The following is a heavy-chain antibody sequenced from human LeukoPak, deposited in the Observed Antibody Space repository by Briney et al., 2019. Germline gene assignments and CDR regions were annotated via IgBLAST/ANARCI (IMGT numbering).Heavy chain of an antibody. V-gene: IGHV4-34*01. CDR2: INHSGST. J-gene: IGHJ6*03. Sequence: SETLSLTCAVYGGSFSGYYWSWIRQPPGKGLEWIGEINHSGSTNYNPSLKSRVTISVDTSKNQFSLKLSSVTAADTAVYYCASSSWHYYYYYMDVWGKGTTVTVSS. CDR1: GGSFSGYY. D-gene: IGHD6-13*01. CDR3: ASSSWHYYYYYMDV.